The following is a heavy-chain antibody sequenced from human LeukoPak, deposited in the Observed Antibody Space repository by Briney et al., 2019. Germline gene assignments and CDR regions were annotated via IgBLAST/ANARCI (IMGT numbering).Heavy chain of an antibody. CDR3: ARGRGYSGSYDFDY. Sequence: SETLSLTCAVYGGSFSGYYWSWIRQPPGKGLEWIGEINHSGSTNYNPSLKSRVTISVDTSKNQFSLKLSSVTAADTAVYYCARGRGYSGSYDFDYWGQGTLVTVSP. CDR2: INHSGST. CDR1: GGSFSGYY. J-gene: IGHJ4*02. V-gene: IGHV4-34*01. D-gene: IGHD1-26*01.